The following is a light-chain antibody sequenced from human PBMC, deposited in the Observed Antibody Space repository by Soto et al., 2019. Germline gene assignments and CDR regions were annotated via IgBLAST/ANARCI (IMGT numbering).Light chain of an antibody. CDR3: LQFSNSPYS. CDR1: QSVRSSY. V-gene: IGKV3-20*01. J-gene: IGKJ2*03. CDR2: GAS. Sequence: EIALTQSPGTLSLSPGERATLSCRAIQSVRSSYVAWYQQKPRQTARLVIYGASTRATGTPDRFSGSGSGTYFTLTISGLESEDVAVYFCLQFSNSPYSFGQGTKLEV.